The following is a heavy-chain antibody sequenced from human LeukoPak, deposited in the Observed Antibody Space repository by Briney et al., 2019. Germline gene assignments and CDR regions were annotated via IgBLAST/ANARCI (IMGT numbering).Heavy chain of an antibody. V-gene: IGHV1-2*04. CDR1: GYTFTGYY. CDR3: ARAGYCSGGSCYDWFDP. CDR2: INPNSGGT. Sequence: ASVKVSCKASGYTFTGYYMHWVRQAPGQGLEWMGWINPNSGGTNYAQKFQGWVTMTRDTSISTAYVELSRLRSDDTAVYYCARAGYCSGGSCYDWFDPWGQGTLVTVSS. D-gene: IGHD2-15*01. J-gene: IGHJ5*02.